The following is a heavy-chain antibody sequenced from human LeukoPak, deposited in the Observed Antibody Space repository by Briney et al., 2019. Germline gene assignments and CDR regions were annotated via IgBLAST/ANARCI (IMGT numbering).Heavy chain of an antibody. CDR2: IYYSGST. V-gene: IGHV4-59*01. J-gene: IGHJ6*03. Sequence: SETLSLTCTVSGGSISSYYWSWIRQPPGKGLEWIGYIYYSGSTNYNPSLKSRVTISVDTSKNQFSLKLSSVTAADTAVYYCARGVGATYYYYYYMDVWGKGTTVTVSS. CDR1: GGSISSYY. D-gene: IGHD1-26*01. CDR3: ARGVGATYYYYYYMDV.